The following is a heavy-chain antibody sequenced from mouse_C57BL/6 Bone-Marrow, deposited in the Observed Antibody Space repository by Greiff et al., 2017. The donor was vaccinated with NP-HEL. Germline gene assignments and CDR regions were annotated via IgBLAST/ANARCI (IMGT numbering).Heavy chain of an antibody. D-gene: IGHD2-3*01. J-gene: IGHJ2*01. CDR1: GISITTGNYR. CDR3: ARERAYDGYGGYFDY. Sequence: EVKVVESGPGLVKPSQTVFLTCTVTGISITTGNYRWSWIRQFPGNKLEWIGYIYYSGTITYNPSLTSRTTITRDTPKNQFFLEMNSLTAEDTATYYCARERAYDGYGGYFDYWGQGTTLTVSS. CDR2: IYYSGTI. V-gene: IGHV3-5*01.